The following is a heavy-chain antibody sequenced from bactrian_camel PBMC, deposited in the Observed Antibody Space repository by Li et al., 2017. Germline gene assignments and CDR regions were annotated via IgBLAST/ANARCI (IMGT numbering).Heavy chain of an antibody. CDR2: ADSERRT. V-gene: IGHV3S53*01. D-gene: IGHD1*01. CDR1: GYIYNPNC. J-gene: IGHJ4*01. Sequence: HVQLVESGGGSVQAGGSLRLSCQVSGYIYNPNCMGWFRRVPGKKREGVASADSERRTSYADSVKGRFTISHDNAKNSVDLQMNSLKPDDTAVYYCAATGQMLSVAGCRTQGTQVTVS.